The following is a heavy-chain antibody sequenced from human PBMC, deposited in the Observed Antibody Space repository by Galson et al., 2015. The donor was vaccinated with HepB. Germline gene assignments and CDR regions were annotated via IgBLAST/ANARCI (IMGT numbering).Heavy chain of an antibody. J-gene: IGHJ4*02. V-gene: IGHV2-5*02. CDR3: AHHLRSRFDS. CDR2: IYWDGDA. Sequence: PALVKPTQTLTLTCAFSGFSLSSIGVSVGWIRQPPGKALEWLALIYWDGDARYSPSLQNRLTITRDSSRNRVVLRMTNMDPVDTATYYCAHHLRSRFDSWGQGTLVTVSS. D-gene: IGHD3-3*02. CDR1: GFSLSSIGVS.